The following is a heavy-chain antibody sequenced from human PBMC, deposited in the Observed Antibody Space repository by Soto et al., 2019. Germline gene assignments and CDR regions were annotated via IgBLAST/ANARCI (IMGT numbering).Heavy chain of an antibody. CDR1: GFTFSSYS. Sequence: GGSLRLSCAASGFTFSSYSMSWVRQAPGKGLEWVSAISGSGGSTYYADSVKGRFTISRDNSKNTLYLQMNRLRAEDTAVYYCAKGGYSYGYYFDYWGQGTLVTVSS. V-gene: IGHV3-23*01. CDR3: AKGGYSYGYYFDY. D-gene: IGHD5-18*01. CDR2: ISGSGGST. J-gene: IGHJ4*02.